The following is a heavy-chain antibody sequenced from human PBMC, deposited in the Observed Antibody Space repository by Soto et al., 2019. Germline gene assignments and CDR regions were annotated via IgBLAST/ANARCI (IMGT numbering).Heavy chain of an antibody. J-gene: IGHJ4*02. Sequence: EVHLVESGGGSVQPGGSLRLSCAASGFTFNSYSMHGVRQAPGKGLEWGSYITGSSSAIYYADSVKGRFTISRDNDKNPLSLQMNSLRDEDTAVYYCARGYCNGGSCYPGIYWGQGTLVSVSS. D-gene: IGHD2-15*01. V-gene: IGHV3-48*02. CDR1: GFTFNSYS. CDR3: ARGYCNGGSCYPGIY. CDR2: ITGSSSAI.